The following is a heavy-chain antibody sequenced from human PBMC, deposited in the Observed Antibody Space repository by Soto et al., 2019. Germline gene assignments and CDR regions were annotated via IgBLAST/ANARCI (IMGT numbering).Heavy chain of an antibody. D-gene: IGHD3-22*01. CDR2: IYPGDSDT. J-gene: IGHJ4*02. Sequence: PGESLKISCKGSGYSFITYWIGWVRQMPGKGLECMGIIYPGDSDTRYSPSFQGHITISADKSTSTAYLHWSSLKASDTAIYYCARLTYYYDSSGLEGFDYWGQGTLVTVSS. CDR1: GYSFITYW. CDR3: ARLTYYYDSSGLEGFDY. V-gene: IGHV5-51*01.